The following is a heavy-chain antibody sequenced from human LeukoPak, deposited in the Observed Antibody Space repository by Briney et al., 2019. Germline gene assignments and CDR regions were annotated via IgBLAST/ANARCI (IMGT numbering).Heavy chain of an antibody. Sequence: GGSLRLSCAASGFTFDDYGMNWVRQAPGKGLEWISGIHWNGDTTNYAASVKGRFTISRDNAKNSLYLQMNSLRAEDTALYYCARGLRYYYYYYMDVWGKGTTVTVSS. CDR2: IHWNGDTT. CDR3: ARGLRYYYYYYMDV. V-gene: IGHV3-20*04. D-gene: IGHD4-17*01. CDR1: GFTFDDYG. J-gene: IGHJ6*03.